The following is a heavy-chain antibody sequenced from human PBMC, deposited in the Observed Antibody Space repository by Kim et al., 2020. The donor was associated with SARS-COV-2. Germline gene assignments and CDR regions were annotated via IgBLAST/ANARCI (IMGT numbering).Heavy chain of an antibody. V-gene: IGHV3-74*01. CDR1: GFTFSSYW. D-gene: IGHD3-22*01. CDR3: ARDYYDSRIDY. J-gene: IGHJ4*02. Sequence: GGSLRLSCAASGFTFSSYWMHWVRQPPGKGLVWVSRINSDGSSTSYADSVKGRFTISRDNAKNTLYLQMNSLRPEDTAVYYCARDYYDSRIDYWGQGTLVTVSS. CDR2: INSDGSST.